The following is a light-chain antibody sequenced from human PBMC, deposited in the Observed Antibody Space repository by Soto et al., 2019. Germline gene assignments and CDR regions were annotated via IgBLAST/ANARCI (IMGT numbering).Light chain of an antibody. CDR1: QSVRNSY. V-gene: IGKV3-20*01. Sequence: EIVLTQSPGTLSLSPGERATLSCRASQSVRNSYLAWYQQKRGQAPRLLIYGASSRATGIPDRFSGSGSGTDFTLTISRLEPEDFAVYFCQHYVPSPETWTFGQGTKVELK. CDR2: GAS. CDR3: QHYVPSPETWT. J-gene: IGKJ1*01.